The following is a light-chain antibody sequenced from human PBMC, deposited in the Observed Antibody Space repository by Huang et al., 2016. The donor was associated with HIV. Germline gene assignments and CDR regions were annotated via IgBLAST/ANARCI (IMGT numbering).Light chain of an antibody. CDR3: QQGYTTSWT. CDR2: ATD. V-gene: IGKV1-39*01. J-gene: IGKJ1*01. Sequence: DIQMTQSPSSLSASVGDRVTITCRASQSITTYLNWYQQKPGKAPTLLIYATDSLQSGVPSRFGGRGSGTEVTLTISSLQPDDFATYYCQQGYTTSWTFGPGTKVE. CDR1: QSITTY.